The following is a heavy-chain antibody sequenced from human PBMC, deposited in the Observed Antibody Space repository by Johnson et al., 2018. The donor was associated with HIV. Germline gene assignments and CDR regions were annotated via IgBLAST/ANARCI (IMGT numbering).Heavy chain of an antibody. CDR2: INSGGSR. CDR3: AKDQGDEAFDI. CDR1: GFTVSITY. V-gene: IGHV3-66*01. Sequence: VQLVESGGGVVRPGGSLRLSCEASGFTVSITYMSWVRQAPGKGLEWVSVINSGGSRNHADSVKGRFTISRDNSKNTLYLQMNSLRAEDTAVYYCAKDQGDEAFDIWGQGTMVTVSS. J-gene: IGHJ3*02. D-gene: IGHD2-21*01.